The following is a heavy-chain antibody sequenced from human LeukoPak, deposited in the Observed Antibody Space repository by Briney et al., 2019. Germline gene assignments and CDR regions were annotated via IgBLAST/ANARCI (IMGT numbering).Heavy chain of an antibody. CDR1: DDSITMYY. Sequence: SETLSLACSVSDDSITMYYWTWIRQPPGKGLEWIGYVDHTGSTNFNPSLNGRVSISRDTTKNLFSLRLRSVTAADTATYYCARDSRVLRYFDWLFPSYYYYYMDVWGNGTTVTVS. J-gene: IGHJ6*03. CDR3: ARDSRVLRYFDWLFPSYYYYYMDV. V-gene: IGHV4-59*01. CDR2: VDHTGST. D-gene: IGHD3-9*01.